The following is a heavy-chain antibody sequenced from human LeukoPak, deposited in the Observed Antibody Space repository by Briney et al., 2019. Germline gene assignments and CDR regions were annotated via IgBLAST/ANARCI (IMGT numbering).Heavy chain of an antibody. Sequence: GGSLRLSCAASGFTFSSNWMTWVRQAPGKGLEWVANIKQDGGEKYYVDSVKGRFTISRDNAKKSLYLQMNSLRAEDMALYYCATDTAPNIVPTTYFDYSGQGTLVTVSS. CDR2: IKQDGGEK. J-gene: IGHJ4*02. CDR3: ATDTAPNIVPTTYFDY. V-gene: IGHV3-7*03. D-gene: IGHD5-12*01. CDR1: GFTFSSNW.